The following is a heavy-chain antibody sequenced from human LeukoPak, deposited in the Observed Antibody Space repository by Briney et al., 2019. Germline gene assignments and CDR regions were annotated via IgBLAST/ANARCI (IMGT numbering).Heavy chain of an antibody. CDR1: GGSISSGSYY. Sequence: SETLSLTCTVSGGSISSGSYYWSWIRQPAGKGLEWIGRIYTSGSTNYNPSPKSRVTISVDTSKNQFSLKLSSVTAADTAVYYCARQWLPTYYFDYWGQGTLVTVSS. CDR2: IYTSGST. V-gene: IGHV4-61*02. J-gene: IGHJ4*02. D-gene: IGHD6-19*01. CDR3: ARQWLPTYYFDY.